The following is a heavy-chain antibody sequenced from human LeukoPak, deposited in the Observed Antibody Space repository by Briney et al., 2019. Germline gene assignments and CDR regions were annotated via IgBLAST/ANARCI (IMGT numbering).Heavy chain of an antibody. CDR3: ARAPRYGSGSYFDY. V-gene: IGHV3-7*03. J-gene: IGHJ4*02. CDR2: IKQDGSEK. D-gene: IGHD3-10*01. CDR1: GFTFSSYW. Sequence: PGGSLRLSCAASGFTFSSYWMSWVRQAPGKGLEWVANIKQDGSEKYYVGSVKGRFTISRDNAKNSLYLQMNSLRAEDTAVYYCARAPRYGSGSYFDYWGQGTLVTVSS.